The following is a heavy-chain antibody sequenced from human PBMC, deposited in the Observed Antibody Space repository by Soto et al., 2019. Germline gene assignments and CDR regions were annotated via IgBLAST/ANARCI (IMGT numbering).Heavy chain of an antibody. Sequence: SETLSLTCTVSGGSISGSYWSWIRQTPGKVLEWVGYIHYRESTNYNPSLKSRVTMSVDSAKNQFSLQLGSVTAADTAVYFCTKYRRTDAEGYSFDYWGQGALVTLSP. CDR2: IHYREST. V-gene: IGHV4-59*01. D-gene: IGHD2-15*01. J-gene: IGHJ4*02. CDR3: TKYRRTDAEGYSFDY. CDR1: GGSISGSY.